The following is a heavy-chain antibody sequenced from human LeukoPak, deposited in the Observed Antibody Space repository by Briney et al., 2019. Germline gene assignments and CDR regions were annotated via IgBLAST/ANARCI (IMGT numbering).Heavy chain of an antibody. CDR1: RGTFSSYA. Sequence: SVKVSCKASRGTFSSYAISWVRQAPGQGLEWMGRIIPIFGTANYAQKFQGRVTITTDESTSTAYMELSSLRSEDTAVYYCASVLRFLEWPIPDYWGQGTLVTVSS. V-gene: IGHV1-69*05. J-gene: IGHJ4*02. CDR2: IIPIFGTA. D-gene: IGHD3-3*01. CDR3: ASVLRFLEWPIPDY.